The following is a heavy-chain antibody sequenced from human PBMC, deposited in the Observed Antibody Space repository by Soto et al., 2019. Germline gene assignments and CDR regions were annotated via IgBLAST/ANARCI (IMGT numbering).Heavy chain of an antibody. Sequence: EAQLVESGGGLVKPGGSLRLSCAASGFTISNAWMNWVRQAPGKGLEWVGRIKTNGEGGTTDYAAPVKGRFVISRDDSKNTLYLQMNSLRPDDTAVYYCTSGSVEGVWGQGTTATVSS. D-gene: IGHD2-15*01. CDR3: TSGSVEGV. J-gene: IGHJ6*02. CDR2: IKTNGEGGTT. CDR1: GFTISNAW. V-gene: IGHV3-15*07.